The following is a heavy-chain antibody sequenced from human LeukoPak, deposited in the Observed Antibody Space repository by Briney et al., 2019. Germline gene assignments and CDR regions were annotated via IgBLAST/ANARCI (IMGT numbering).Heavy chain of an antibody. Sequence: SETLSLTCTVSGGSISSDYWSWIRQPPGKGLEWIGYIYFSGSTNYNPSLKSRVTISGDTSKNQVSLKLSSVTAADTAVYYCARGGRVTAIFRYYYYYYMDVWGKGTTVTVSS. V-gene: IGHV4-59*12. CDR1: GGSISSDY. CDR3: ARGGRVTAIFRYYYYYYMDV. D-gene: IGHD2-21*02. J-gene: IGHJ6*03. CDR2: IYFSGST.